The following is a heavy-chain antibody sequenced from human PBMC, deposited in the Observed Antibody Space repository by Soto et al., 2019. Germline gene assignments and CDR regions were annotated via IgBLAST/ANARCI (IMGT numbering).Heavy chain of an antibody. D-gene: IGHD4-17*01. Sequence: QVQLEESGGGVVQPGRSLRLSCEASGFTFNTYSMQWVRQPPGKGLEWLAAIWYDGTQKYYADSVKGRFIISRDNSKKTLYLKMNSLRAEDTAVYYCARAGGTTVTGLWHFDSWGQGTLVTVSS. CDR2: IWYDGTQK. CDR3: ARAGGTTVTGLWHFDS. V-gene: IGHV3-33*01. J-gene: IGHJ4*02. CDR1: GFTFNTYS.